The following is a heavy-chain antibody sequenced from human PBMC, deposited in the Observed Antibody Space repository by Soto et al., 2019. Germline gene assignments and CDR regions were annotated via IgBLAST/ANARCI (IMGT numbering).Heavy chain of an antibody. J-gene: IGHJ6*02. CDR2: INHSGST. V-gene: IGHV4-34*01. D-gene: IGHD1-26*01. CDR3: ARGRGSYFSFPGRNSRKHYYYYGMDV. Sequence: SETLSLTCAVYGGSFSGYYWSWIRQPPGKGLEWIGEINHSGSTNYNPSLKSRVTISVDTSKNQFSLKLSSVTAADTAVYYCARGRGSYFSFPGRNSRKHYYYYGMDVWGQGTTVTVSS. CDR1: GGSFSGYY.